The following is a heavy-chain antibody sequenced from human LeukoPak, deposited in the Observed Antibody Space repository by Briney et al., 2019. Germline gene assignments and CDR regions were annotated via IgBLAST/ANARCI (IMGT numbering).Heavy chain of an antibody. Sequence: SGGSLRLSCAASGFTFSSYWMGWVRQAPGKGLQWVANIKTDGSEKYYVDSVKGRFTISRDNAKNSLYLQMNSLRAEDTAVYYCATYSSLNRREFQYWGQGTLLTVSS. CDR2: IKTDGSEK. D-gene: IGHD3-22*01. J-gene: IGHJ1*01. V-gene: IGHV3-7*01. CDR3: ATYSSLNRREFQY. CDR1: GFTFSSYW.